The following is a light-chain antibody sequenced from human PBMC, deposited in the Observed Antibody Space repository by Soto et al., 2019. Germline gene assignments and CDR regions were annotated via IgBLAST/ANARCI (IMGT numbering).Light chain of an antibody. J-gene: IGKJ4*01. CDR1: ESVVRY. CDR2: DAS. V-gene: IGKV3-11*02. Sequence: EIVLTQSPVTLSLSPGDTATLSCRASESVVRYLAWYQQKPGQAPRLLIYDASKRATGIPARFSGSGYGRDFPLTISRLEPEDFVVYYCQQRSNWPLTFGGGTKVDIK. CDR3: QQRSNWPLT.